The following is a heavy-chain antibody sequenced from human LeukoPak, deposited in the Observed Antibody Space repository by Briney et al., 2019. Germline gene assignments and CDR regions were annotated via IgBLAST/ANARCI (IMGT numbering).Heavy chain of an antibody. D-gene: IGHD3-10*01. CDR2: ISGSGGST. CDR3: AFVRGFRVGSFDY. V-gene: IGHV3-23*01. CDR1: GFTFSSYA. Sequence: GGSLRLSCAASGFTFSSYAMSWVRQAPGKGLEWVSAISGSGGSTYYADSVKGRFTISRDNSKNTLYLQMNSLRAEDTAVYYCAFVRGFRVGSFDYWGREPWSPSPQ. J-gene: IGHJ4*02.